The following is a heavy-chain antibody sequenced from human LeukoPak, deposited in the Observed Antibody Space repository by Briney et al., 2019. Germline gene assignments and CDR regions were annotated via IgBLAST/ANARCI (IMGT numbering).Heavy chain of an antibody. J-gene: IGHJ5*02. Sequence: SQTLSLTCTVSGGSISSGDYYRIWIRQPQGKGLEWIGHIYYDGSTNYNPSLKSRVTISVDTSKNQFSLNLSSVTAADTAVYYCARGAVAGKMSWFDPWGQGTLVTVSS. CDR1: GGSISSGDYY. V-gene: IGHV4-61*08. CDR2: IYYDGST. D-gene: IGHD6-19*01. CDR3: ARGAVAGKMSWFDP.